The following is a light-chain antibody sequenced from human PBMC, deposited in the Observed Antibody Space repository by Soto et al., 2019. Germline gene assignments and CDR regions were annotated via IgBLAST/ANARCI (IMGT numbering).Light chain of an antibody. CDR2: DAS. CDR1: QNIHSW. CDR3: QQYSSFWT. V-gene: IGKV1-5*01. Sequence: DIQMTQSPSALSASVGDRVTITCRASQNIHSWLAWYQQKPGKVPKLLIYDASSVKSGVPSRFSGSRSATEFTLTINSLQPDDLATYYCQQYSSFWTFGQGTKVESK. J-gene: IGKJ1*01.